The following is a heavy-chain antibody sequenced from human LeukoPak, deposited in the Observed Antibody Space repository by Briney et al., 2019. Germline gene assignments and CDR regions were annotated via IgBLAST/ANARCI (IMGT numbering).Heavy chain of an antibody. V-gene: IGHV3-33*01. Sequence: GGSLRLSCAASGFTFSSYGMHWVRQAPGKGLEWVAVIWYDGSNKYYADSVKGRFTISRDNSKNTLFLQMNSLRAEDTAVYYCAGDPDDYGDYSYFDYWGQGTLVTVSS. CDR2: IWYDGSNK. D-gene: IGHD4-17*01. J-gene: IGHJ4*02. CDR1: GFTFSSYG. CDR3: AGDPDDYGDYSYFDY.